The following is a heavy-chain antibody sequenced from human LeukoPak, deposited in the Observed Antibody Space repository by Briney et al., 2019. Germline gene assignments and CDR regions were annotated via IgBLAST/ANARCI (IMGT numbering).Heavy chain of an antibody. J-gene: IGHJ4*02. CDR3: ARLIYYGSGRPYFFDS. CDR2: IYPSDSET. V-gene: IGHV5-51*01. D-gene: IGHD3-10*01. CDR1: GYSFNTFY. Sequence: GESLKISCKGSGYSFNTFYIGWVRQTPETGLEWMGNIYPSDSETKYKPSFQGQVTISVDKSINTAYLRLSSLKASDTAVYYCARLIYYGSGRPYFFDSWGQGTLVIVSS.